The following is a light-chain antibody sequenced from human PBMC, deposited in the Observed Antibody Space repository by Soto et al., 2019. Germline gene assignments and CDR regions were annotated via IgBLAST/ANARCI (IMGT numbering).Light chain of an antibody. J-gene: IGLJ1*01. CDR2: GNN. Sequence: QSVLTQPPPVSGAPGERPTLSCTGSSSKMGAGHDVHWYQQLPGTAPKLVIIGNNNRPSGVPDRFSGSKSGVSASLAISGLLAEDEADYYCQSYDSSLSGGVFGTGTKVTVL. CDR1: SSKMGAGHD. V-gene: IGLV1-40*01. CDR3: QSYDSSLSGGV.